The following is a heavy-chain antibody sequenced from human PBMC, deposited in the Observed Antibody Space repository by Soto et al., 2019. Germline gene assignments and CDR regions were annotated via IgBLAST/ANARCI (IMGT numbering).Heavy chain of an antibody. D-gene: IGHD1-26*01. CDR3: ASTPWDGDTGYYFDY. J-gene: IGHJ4*02. Sequence: QVQLQESGPGLVKPSGTLSLTCAVSGGSISSSNWWSWVRQPPGKGLGWIGEIYHSGSTNYNPSLKSRDTISLDRHKNQFSLKLRSVTAADTAVYSCASTPWDGDTGYYFDYWGQGNLVTVSS. CDR1: GGSISSSNW. CDR2: IYHSGST. V-gene: IGHV4-4*02.